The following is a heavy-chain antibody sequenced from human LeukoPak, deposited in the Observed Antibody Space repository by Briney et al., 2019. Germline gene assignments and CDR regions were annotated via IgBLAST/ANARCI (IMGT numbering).Heavy chain of an antibody. J-gene: IGHJ4*02. CDR3: ARGPPPYFDY. CDR1: GVSISSGSYY. CDR2: IYTSGSA. Sequence: SETLSLTCTVSGVSISSGSYYWNWLRQPAGKGLEWIGRIYTSGSANYNPSLKSRVTISVDTSKNQFSLKVSSVTAADTAVYYCARGPPPYFDYWGRGTLVTVSS. V-gene: IGHV4-61*02.